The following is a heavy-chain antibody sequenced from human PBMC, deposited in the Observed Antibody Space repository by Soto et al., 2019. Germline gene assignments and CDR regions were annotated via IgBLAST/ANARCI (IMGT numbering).Heavy chain of an antibody. D-gene: IGHD2-2*01. CDR1: GGYIHVGGYY. J-gene: IGHJ5*02. Sequence: PSETLSLTCSVSGGYIHVGGYYFRWIRQRPGKGLEWMGYIYYTGKTYYNPSLESRLTMSVDRSKNQFSLRLTSVTAADTAVYFCGRDLTSNANCIDPWGQGTLVTVSS. CDR3: GRDLTSNANCIDP. CDR2: IYYTGKT. V-gene: IGHV4-30-4*01.